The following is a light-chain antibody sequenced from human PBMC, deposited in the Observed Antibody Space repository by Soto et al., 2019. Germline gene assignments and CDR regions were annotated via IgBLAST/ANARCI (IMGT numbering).Light chain of an antibody. J-gene: IGKJ1*01. CDR3: QQTYSTPQT. CDR2: AAS. CDR1: QDINIY. Sequence: IKMTQSPSSLSASVGDRVTITCRASQDINIYLNWYQQKPGRAPKLLIYAASSFQSAVSSRFSGSGSGTEFTLTISSLQPEDFATYFCQQTYSTPQTFGQGTKVEIK. V-gene: IGKV1-39*01.